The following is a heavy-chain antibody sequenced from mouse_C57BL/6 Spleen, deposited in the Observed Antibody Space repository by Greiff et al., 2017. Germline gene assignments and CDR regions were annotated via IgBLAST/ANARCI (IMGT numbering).Heavy chain of an antibody. D-gene: IGHD1-3*01. CDR1: GYTFTTYP. J-gene: IGHJ4*01. CDR3: ARGSSSYYAMDY. V-gene: IGHV1-47*01. Sequence: QVHVKQSGAELVKPGASVKMSCKASGYTFTTYPIEWMKQNHGKSLEWIGNFHPYNDDTKYNEKFKGKATLTVEKSSSTVYLELSRLTSDDSAVYYCARGSSSYYAMDYWGQGTSVTVSS. CDR2: FHPYNDDT.